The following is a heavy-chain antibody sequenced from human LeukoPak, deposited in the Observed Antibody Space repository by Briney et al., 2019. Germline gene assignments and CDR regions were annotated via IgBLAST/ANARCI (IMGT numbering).Heavy chain of an antibody. CDR3: ARGGLRYFDWLLSGSFDY. J-gene: IGHJ4*02. Sequence: KASETLSLTCAVYGGSFSGYYWSWIRQPPGKGLEWIGEINHSGSTNYNPSLKSRVTISVDTSKNQFSLKLSSVTAADTAVYYCARGGLRYFDWLLSGSFDYWGQGTLVTVSS. D-gene: IGHD3-9*01. CDR1: GGSFSGYY. CDR2: INHSGST. V-gene: IGHV4-34*01.